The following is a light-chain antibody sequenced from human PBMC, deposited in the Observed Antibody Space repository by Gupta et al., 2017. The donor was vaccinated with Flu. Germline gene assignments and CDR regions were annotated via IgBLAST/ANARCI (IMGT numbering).Light chain of an antibody. CDR2: AAA. V-gene: IGKV1-39*01. CDR3: QQRCSSPLT. Sequence: PSSLSASLGERVTITCRAGKSISNYFNWCQQQPRKDPKLLIYAAASLQSGVPSRCSGSGSGTNVTPPVSSLQPEDFSTYYCQQRCSSPLTFGEGTKVEIK. CDR1: KSISNY. J-gene: IGKJ4*02.